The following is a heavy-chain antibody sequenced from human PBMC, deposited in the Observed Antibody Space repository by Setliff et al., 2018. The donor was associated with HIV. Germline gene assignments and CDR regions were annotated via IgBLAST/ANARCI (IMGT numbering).Heavy chain of an antibody. Sequence: SETLSLTCAVSGYSVSSGYYWGWIRQSPGKGLEWVASIYYSGSTYYAPSLKSRVTISLDTSRNQFSLKLTSMTAADTSVYYCACRYYDLWSNYYTGIPYWGQGTLVTVSS. CDR3: ACRYYDLWSNYYTGIPY. CDR2: IYYSGST. V-gene: IGHV4-38-2*01. J-gene: IGHJ4*02. CDR1: GYSVSSGYY. D-gene: IGHD3-3*01.